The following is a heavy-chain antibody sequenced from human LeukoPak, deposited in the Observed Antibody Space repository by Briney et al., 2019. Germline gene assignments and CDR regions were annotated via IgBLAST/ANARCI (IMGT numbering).Heavy chain of an antibody. CDR2: IIPILGIA. D-gene: IGHD5-12*01. Sequence: ASVKVSCKASGGTFSSYAISWVRQAPGQGLEWMGRIIPILGIANYAQKFQGRVTITADKSTSTAYMELSSLRSEDTAVYYCARDLWEGGYDWRSVLLDYWGQGTLVTVSS. J-gene: IGHJ4*02. V-gene: IGHV1-69*04. CDR3: ARDLWEGGYDWRSVLLDY. CDR1: GGTFSSYA.